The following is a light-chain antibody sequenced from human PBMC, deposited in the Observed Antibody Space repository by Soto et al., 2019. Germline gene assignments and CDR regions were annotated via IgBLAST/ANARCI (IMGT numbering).Light chain of an antibody. V-gene: IGKV3D-20*02. Sequence: EIVLTQSPATLSLSPGERSTLSCMASQSLSSINLDWFQKKPGQAPRLLIYGTSSRATGIPERLSGSGYGTDFTLTISSIETEDFEFYYCQQRNSWPLTFGGGTKVDIK. CDR2: GTS. CDR3: QQRNSWPLT. J-gene: IGKJ4*01. CDR1: QSLSSIN.